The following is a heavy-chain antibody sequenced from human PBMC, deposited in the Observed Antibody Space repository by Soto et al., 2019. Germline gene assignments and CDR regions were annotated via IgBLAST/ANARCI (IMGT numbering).Heavy chain of an antibody. CDR3: AREWSVANPGY. CDR1: GFTFSNYS. D-gene: IGHD5-12*01. J-gene: IGHJ4*02. CDR2: ISKDGDKK. V-gene: IGHV3-30-3*01. Sequence: GGTLRLSCSASGFTFSNYSMHWVRQAPGKGLEWVAVISKDGDKKYYADSVKGRFTISRDNSKNTLYLQMNSLRPEDTAVHYCAREWSVANPGYWGQGTQVTVSS.